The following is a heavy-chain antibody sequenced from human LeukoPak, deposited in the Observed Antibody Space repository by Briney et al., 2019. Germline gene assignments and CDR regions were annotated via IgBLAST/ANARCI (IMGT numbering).Heavy chain of an antibody. CDR1: GFTFSSYA. CDR3: AKGTGGSSWSPNRD. Sequence: PGGSLRLSCAASGFTFSSYAMSWVRQAPGKGLEWVSAISGSGGSTYYADSVKGRFTISRDNSKNTLYLQMNSLRGEDTAVYYCAKGTGGSSWSPNRDWGQGTLVTVSS. CDR2: ISGSGGST. D-gene: IGHD6-13*01. V-gene: IGHV3-23*01. J-gene: IGHJ4*02.